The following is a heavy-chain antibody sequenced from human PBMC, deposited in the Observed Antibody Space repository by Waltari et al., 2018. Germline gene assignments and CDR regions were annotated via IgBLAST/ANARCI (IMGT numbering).Heavy chain of an antibody. V-gene: IGHV3-7*03. Sequence: LVESGGDLVQPGGSLRVTCAASGLNRRSYWMSWVRQAPGKGLDWVANINYDGSLPYYEDSVGGRLTISRDNAKNSLYLEMNNVRVDDTAVYYCARGSAYYIRFWDLWGQGTLVTVAS. CDR2: INYDGSLP. D-gene: IGHD3-10*01. J-gene: IGHJ1*01. CDR3: ARGSAYYIRFWDL. CDR1: GLNRRSYW.